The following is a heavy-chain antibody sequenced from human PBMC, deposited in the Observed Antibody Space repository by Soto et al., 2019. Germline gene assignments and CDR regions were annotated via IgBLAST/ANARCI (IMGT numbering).Heavy chain of an antibody. CDR2: IWYDGSNK. Sequence: ESVGGVVQPGRSLRLSCAASGFTFSSYGMHWVRQAPGKGLEWVAVIWYDGSNKYYADSVKGRFTISRDNSKNTLYLQMNSLRAEDTAVYYCARGTRGSSSWYSVFDYWGQGTLVTVSS. V-gene: IGHV3-33*01. J-gene: IGHJ4*02. CDR3: ARGTRGSSSWYSVFDY. D-gene: IGHD6-13*01. CDR1: GFTFSSYG.